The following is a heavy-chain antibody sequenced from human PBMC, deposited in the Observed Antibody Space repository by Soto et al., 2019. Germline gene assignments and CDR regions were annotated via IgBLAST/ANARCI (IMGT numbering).Heavy chain of an antibody. V-gene: IGHV3-9*01. CDR1: GFTFDDYA. CDR3: AKDIEDTIAVAGPHFDY. Sequence: PGGSLRLSCAASGFTFDDYAMHWVRQAPGKGLEWVSGISWNSGSIGYADSVKGRFTISRDNAKNSLYLQMNSLRAEDTALYYCAKDIEDTIAVAGPHFDYWGQGTLVAV. J-gene: IGHJ4*02. D-gene: IGHD6-19*01. CDR2: ISWNSGSI.